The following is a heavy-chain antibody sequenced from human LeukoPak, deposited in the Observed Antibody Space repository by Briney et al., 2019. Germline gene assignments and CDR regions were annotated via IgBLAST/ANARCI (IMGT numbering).Heavy chain of an antibody. CDR1: GFTFSSYG. J-gene: IGHJ3*02. CDR3: ARDTWELLGSLAFDI. V-gene: IGHV3-30*03. D-gene: IGHD1-26*01. Sequence: GGSLRLSCAASGFTFSSYGMHWVRQAPGKGLEWVAVISYDGSNKYYADSVKGRFTISRDNSKNTLYLQMNSLRAEDTAVYYCARDTWELLGSLAFDIWGQGTMVTVSS. CDR2: ISYDGSNK.